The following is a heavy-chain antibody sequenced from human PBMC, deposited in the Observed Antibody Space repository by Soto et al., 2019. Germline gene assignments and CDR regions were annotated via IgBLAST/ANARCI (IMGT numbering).Heavy chain of an antibody. V-gene: IGHV3-9*01. CDR1: GFTFDDYA. CDR3: AKDIGGGNSYGLSGYYYFYMDV. J-gene: IGHJ6*03. CDR2: ISWNSGNI. D-gene: IGHD5-18*01. Sequence: EVQLVESGGGLVQPGRSLRLSCAASGFTFDDYAMHWVRQAPGKGLEWVSGISWNSGNIDYADSVKGRFSIFRDNAKNSLYLQMNSLRVEDTAFYYGAKDIGGGNSYGLSGYYYFYMDVWGKGTTVTVSS.